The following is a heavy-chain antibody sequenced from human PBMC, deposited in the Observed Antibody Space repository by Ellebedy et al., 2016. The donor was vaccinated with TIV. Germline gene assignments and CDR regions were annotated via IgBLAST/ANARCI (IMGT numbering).Heavy chain of an antibody. CDR1: GGSISSSSYY. CDR2: IYYSGST. V-gene: IGHV4-39*07. D-gene: IGHD3-10*01. Sequence: SETLSLXCTVSGGSISSSSYYWGWIRQPPGKGLEWIGSIYYSGSTYYNPSLKSRVTISVDTSKNQFSLKLSSVTAADTAVYYCATLKITMVRGVPPPYYYYGMDVWGQGTTVTVSS. CDR3: ATLKITMVRGVPPPYYYYGMDV. J-gene: IGHJ6*02.